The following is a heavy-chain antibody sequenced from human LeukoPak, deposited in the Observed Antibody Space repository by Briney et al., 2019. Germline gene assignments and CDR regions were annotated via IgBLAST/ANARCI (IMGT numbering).Heavy chain of an antibody. V-gene: IGHV3-48*04. D-gene: IGHD2-15*01. J-gene: IGHJ6*03. CDR1: EFPFSSYA. CDR3: AREAAGYYYYMDV. Sequence: PGGSLRLSCAASEFPFSSYAMNWVRQAPGKGLEWVSYISSSSSNIYYADSVKGRFTISRDNAKNSLYLQMNSLRAEDTAVYYCAREAAGYYYYMDVWGKGTTVTVSS. CDR2: ISSSSSNI.